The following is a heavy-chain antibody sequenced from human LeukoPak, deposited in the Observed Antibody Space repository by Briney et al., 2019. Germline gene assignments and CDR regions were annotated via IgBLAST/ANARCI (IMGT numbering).Heavy chain of an antibody. V-gene: IGHV4-59*01. CDR3: ARGRVSSSTWYSTYYYYFYMDV. CDR1: DDSITMYY. J-gene: IGHJ6*03. D-gene: IGHD4-11*01. Sequence: SETLSLTCSVSDDSITMYYWTWIRQPPGKGLEWIGYVDHTGSTNFNPSLNGRVSISRDTSKNLSSLRLRSVTAADTAVYFCARGRVSSSTWYSTYYYYFYMDVWGKGTTVTVSS. CDR2: VDHTGST.